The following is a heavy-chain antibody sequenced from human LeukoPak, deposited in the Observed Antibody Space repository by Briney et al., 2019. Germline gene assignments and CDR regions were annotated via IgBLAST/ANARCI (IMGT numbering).Heavy chain of an antibody. J-gene: IGHJ4*02. D-gene: IGHD6-6*01. CDR1: GFTFSSYS. CDR3: AREESSSSGYYFDY. Sequence: GGSLRLSCAASGFTFSSYSINWVRQAPGKGLEWVSSISSTGSSKYYADSVKGRFTISRDNAKNSLYLQMNSLRAEDTAVYYCAREESSSSGYYFDYWGQGALVTVSS. V-gene: IGHV3-21*01. CDR2: ISSTGSSK.